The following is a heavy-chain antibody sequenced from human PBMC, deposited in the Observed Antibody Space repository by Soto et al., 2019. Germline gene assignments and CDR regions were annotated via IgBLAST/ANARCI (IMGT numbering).Heavy chain of an antibody. J-gene: IGHJ4*02. Sequence: GESLKISCKASGFTFTDYWIGWLRQMPGKGLEWMGRIDPSDSYTNYSPSFQGHVTISADKSISTAYLQWSSLKASDTAMYYCASPVYCSGGSCYSGRFDYWGQGTLVTVSS. D-gene: IGHD2-15*01. V-gene: IGHV5-10-1*01. CDR3: ASPVYCSGGSCYSGRFDY. CDR1: GFTFTDYW. CDR2: IDPSDSYT.